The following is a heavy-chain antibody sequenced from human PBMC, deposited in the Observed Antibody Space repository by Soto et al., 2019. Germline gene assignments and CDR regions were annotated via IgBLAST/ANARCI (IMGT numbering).Heavy chain of an antibody. Sequence: PSETLSLTCTVSGGSVSSGSYYWSWIRQPPGKGLEWIGYIYYSGSTNYNPSLKSRVTTSVDTSKNQFSLKLSSVTAAETAVYYCEREGVAAPRPNFIWGQGTLVTVSS. CDR3: EREGVAAPRPNFI. V-gene: IGHV4-61*01. CDR2: IYYSGST. J-gene: IGHJ4*02. CDR1: GGSVSSGSYY. D-gene: IGHD6-6*01.